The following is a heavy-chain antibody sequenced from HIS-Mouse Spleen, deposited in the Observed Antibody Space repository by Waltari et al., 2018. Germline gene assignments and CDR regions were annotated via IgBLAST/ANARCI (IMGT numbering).Heavy chain of an antibody. Sequence: QVQLVESGGGVVQPGRSLRLSCAASEFTFSRYAMHWVRQAPGKGLEWVAVISYDGSNKYSADSVKGRFTISRDNSKNTLYLQMNSLRAEDTAVYYCARKRYYFDYWGQGTLVTVSS. V-gene: IGHV3-30*04. CDR3: ARKRYYFDY. J-gene: IGHJ4*02. CDR2: ISYDGSNK. CDR1: EFTFSRYA.